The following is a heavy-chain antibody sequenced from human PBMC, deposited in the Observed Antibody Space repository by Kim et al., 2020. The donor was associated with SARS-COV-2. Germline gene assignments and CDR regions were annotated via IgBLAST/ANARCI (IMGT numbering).Heavy chain of an antibody. V-gene: IGHV3-30*07. D-gene: IGHD3-9*01. CDR3: ARDGSGTYDILTGFDS. J-gene: IGHJ5*01. Sequence: SVKGRFTISRDNSKNKVYIQMTRLRAEDTAVYYCARDGSGTYDILTGFDSWGQGTLVTVSS.